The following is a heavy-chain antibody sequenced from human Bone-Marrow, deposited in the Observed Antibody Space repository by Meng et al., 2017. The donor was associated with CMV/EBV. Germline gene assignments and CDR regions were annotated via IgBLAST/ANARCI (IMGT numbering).Heavy chain of an antibody. D-gene: IGHD3-3*01. CDR1: GGTFSSYA. Sequence: SVKVSCKASGGTFSSYAISWVRQAPGQGLEWMGGIIPIFGTANYAQKFQGRVTITTDESTSTAYMELSSLRSEDTAVYYCARDLIMEWLTKFYYYYYGMDVWGQGTTVTVSS. CDR2: IIPIFGTA. CDR3: ARDLIMEWLTKFYYYYYGMDV. V-gene: IGHV1-69*05. J-gene: IGHJ6*02.